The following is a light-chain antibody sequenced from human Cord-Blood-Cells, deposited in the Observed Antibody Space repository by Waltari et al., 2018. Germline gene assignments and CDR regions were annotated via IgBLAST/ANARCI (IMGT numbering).Light chain of an antibody. V-gene: IGLV2-11*01. CDR3: CSYAGSYTYV. CDR2: DVS. CDR1: SSDVGGYNY. J-gene: IGLJ1*01. Sequence: QSALNQPRSVSGSPGQSVTISCTGTSSDVGGYNYVSGYQQHPGKAPKLMIYDVSKRPSVVPDRFSGSKSGNTASLTISGLQAEDEADYYCCSYAGSYTYVFGTGTKVTVL.